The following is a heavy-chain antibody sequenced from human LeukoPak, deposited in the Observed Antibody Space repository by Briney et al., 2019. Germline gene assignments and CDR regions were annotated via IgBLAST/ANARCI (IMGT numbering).Heavy chain of an antibody. D-gene: IGHD6-13*01. J-gene: IGHJ5*02. V-gene: IGHV1-18*01. Sequence: ASVKVSCKASGYTFTSYGISWVRQAPGQGLEWMGLISAYNGNTNYAQKLQGRVTMTTDTSTSTAYMELRSLRSDDTAVYYCAGAPIAASWFDPWGQGTLVTVSS. CDR2: ISAYNGNT. CDR1: GYTFTSYG. CDR3: AGAPIAASWFDP.